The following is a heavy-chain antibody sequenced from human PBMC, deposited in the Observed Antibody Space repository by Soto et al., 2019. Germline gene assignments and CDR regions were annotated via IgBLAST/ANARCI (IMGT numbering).Heavy chain of an antibody. CDR1: GFSFTNYA. J-gene: IGHJ3*02. CDR2: VSSGGDIT. D-gene: IGHD2-21*01. Sequence: GGSLRLSCAASGFSFTNYAFNWVRQAPGKGLEWVSTVSSGGDITYYAESVKGRFTSSRDNSRNTLYVQMNSLRVDDTAVYYCATDQRGLGIAGYDAFDIWGQGTMVTVSS. CDR3: ATDQRGLGIAGYDAFDI. V-gene: IGHV3-23*01.